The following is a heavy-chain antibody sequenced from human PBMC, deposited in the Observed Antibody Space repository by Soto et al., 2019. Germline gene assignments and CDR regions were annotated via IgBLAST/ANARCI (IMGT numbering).Heavy chain of an antibody. CDR1: GGSLSSYY. D-gene: IGHD3-22*01. CDR3: AKDYDSSGYYSPGGWFDP. CDR2: AYYSDTT. J-gene: IGHJ5*02. Sequence: SETLSLTCTVSGGSLSSYYWSWIRQPPGKGLEWIGYAYYSDTTNYNPSLKSRVIISTDTSKNQFYLRLSSVTAADTAVYYCAKDYDSSGYYSPGGWFDPWGQGTLVTVSS. V-gene: IGHV4-59*01.